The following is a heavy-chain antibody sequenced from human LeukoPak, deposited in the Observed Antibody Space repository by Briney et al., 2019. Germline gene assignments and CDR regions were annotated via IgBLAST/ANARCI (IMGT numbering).Heavy chain of an antibody. D-gene: IGHD3-22*01. CDR1: GFTFNTFA. CDR2: INGRGISS. Sequence: GGSLRLSCAASGFTFNTFAMSWVRQAPGRGLEWVSTINGRGISSYYADSVKGRFTISRDNSKNTLYLQMNSLRAEDTAVYYCAKGLYDSSGYYVDYWGQETLVTVSS. J-gene: IGHJ4*02. V-gene: IGHV3-23*01. CDR3: AKGLYDSSGYYVDY.